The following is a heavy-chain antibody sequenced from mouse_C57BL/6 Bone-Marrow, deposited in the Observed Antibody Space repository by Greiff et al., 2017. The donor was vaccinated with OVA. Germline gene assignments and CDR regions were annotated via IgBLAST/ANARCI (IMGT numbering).Heavy chain of an antibody. CDR1: GFNIKDDY. D-gene: IGHD1-1*01. Sequence: EVKLQESGAELVRPGASVKLSCTASGFNIKDDYMHWVKQRPEQGLEWIGWIDPENGDTEYASKFQGKATITADTSSNTAYLQLSSLTSEDTAVYYCTTYGSSPYWYFDVWGTGTTVTVSS. J-gene: IGHJ1*03. V-gene: IGHV14-4*01. CDR3: TTYGSSPYWYFDV. CDR2: IDPENGDT.